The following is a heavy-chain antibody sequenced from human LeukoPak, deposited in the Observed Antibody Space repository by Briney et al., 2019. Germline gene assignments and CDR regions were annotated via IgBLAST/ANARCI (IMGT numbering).Heavy chain of an antibody. CDR1: GYTFTGYY. J-gene: IGHJ4*02. Sequence: EASVKVSCKASGYTFTGYYMHWVRQAPGQGLEWMGWINPNSGGTNYAQKFQGRVTMTRDTSISTAYMELSRLRSDNTAVYYCARDMFDSGAVASRGGWWNWGQGTLVTVSS. V-gene: IGHV1-2*02. D-gene: IGHD6-19*01. CDR2: INPNSGGT. CDR3: ARDMFDSGAVASRGGWWN.